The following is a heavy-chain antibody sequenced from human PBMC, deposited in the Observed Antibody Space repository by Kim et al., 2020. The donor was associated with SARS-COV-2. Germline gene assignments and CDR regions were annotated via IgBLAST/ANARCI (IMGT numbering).Heavy chain of an antibody. V-gene: IGHV3-30*18. D-gene: IGHD2-15*01. CDR3: AKSKGLHDAFDI. Sequence: GGSLRLSCAASGFTFSSYGMHWVRQAPGKGLEWVAVISYDGSNKYYADSVKGRFTISRDNSKNTLYLQMNSLRAEDTAVYYCAKSKGLHDAFDIWGQGT. CDR1: GFTFSSYG. CDR2: ISYDGSNK. J-gene: IGHJ3*02.